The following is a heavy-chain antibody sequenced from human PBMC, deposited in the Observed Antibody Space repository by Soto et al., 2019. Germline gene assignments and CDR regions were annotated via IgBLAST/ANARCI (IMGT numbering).Heavy chain of an antibody. V-gene: IGHV1-46*01. D-gene: IGHD6-19*01. CDR3: ARVGPPLYSSGPTPYGTDV. Sequence: ASVKVSCKASGYTFTSYYMHWVRQAPGQGLEWMGIINPSGGSTSYAQKFQGRVTMTRDTSTSTVYMELSSLRSEDTAVYYCARVGPPLYSSGPTPYGTDVWGQGTTVTVSS. CDR1: GYTFTSYY. CDR2: INPSGGST. J-gene: IGHJ6*02.